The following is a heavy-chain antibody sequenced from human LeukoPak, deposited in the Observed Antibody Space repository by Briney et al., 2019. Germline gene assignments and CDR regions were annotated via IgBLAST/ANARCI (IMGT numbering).Heavy chain of an antibody. CDR1: GFTFNNYW. CDR2: IKQDGSEK. CDR3: ASFHGNTAMVSWSHAFDM. J-gene: IGHJ3*02. D-gene: IGHD5-18*01. Sequence: GGSLRLSCAASGFTFNNYWMSWVRQAPGKGLEWVANIKQDGSEKYYVDSVKGRFTISRDNAKNSLYLQMISLRDEDTAVYYCASFHGNTAMVSWSHAFDMWGQGTMVTVSS. V-gene: IGHV3-7*01.